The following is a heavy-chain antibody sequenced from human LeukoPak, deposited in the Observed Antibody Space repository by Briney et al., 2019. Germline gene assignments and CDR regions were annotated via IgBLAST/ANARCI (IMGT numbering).Heavy chain of an antibody. D-gene: IGHD3-10*01. CDR1: GGSISSYY. J-gene: IGHJ4*02. CDR2: IYYSGST. CDR3: ARLPRFYDGSGSYSYYFDY. V-gene: IGHV4-59*08. Sequence: PSETLSLTCTVSGGSISSYYWSWIRQPPGKGLEWIGYIYYSGSTNYNPSLKSRVTISVDTSKNQFSLKLSSVTAADTAVYYCARLPRFYDGSGSYSYYFDYWGQGTLVTVSS.